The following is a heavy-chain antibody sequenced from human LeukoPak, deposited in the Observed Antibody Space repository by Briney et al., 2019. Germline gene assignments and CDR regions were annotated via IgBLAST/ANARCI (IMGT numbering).Heavy chain of an antibody. CDR2: IYSDGGT. J-gene: IGHJ5*01. V-gene: IGHV3-66*02. CDR3: ARDGGFGGPGGDNWFDS. CDR1: GFTVSAKY. D-gene: IGHD3-16*01. Sequence: GGSLRLSCAASGFTVSAKYMSWVRQGPGKGLDWISSIYSDGGTNYADSVKGRFTISRDNSKNTLYLQMNSLRPEDTAVYYCARDGGFGGPGGDNWFDSWGQGAQVTVSS.